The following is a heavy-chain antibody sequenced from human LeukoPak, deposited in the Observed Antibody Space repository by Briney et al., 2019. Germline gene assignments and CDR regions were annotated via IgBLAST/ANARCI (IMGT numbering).Heavy chain of an antibody. CDR1: GYTFTSYD. D-gene: IGHD5-12*01. V-gene: IGHV1-8*01. CDR3: TRGEVHSGYDLT. J-gene: IGHJ5*02. Sequence: GASVKVSCKASGYTFTSYDINWVRQATGQGLEWMGWMNPNSGNTGYPQKFQGRVTMTRNTSISTAYMELTSLRSEDTAVYYCTRGEVHSGYDLTWGQGTLVTVSS. CDR2: MNPNSGNT.